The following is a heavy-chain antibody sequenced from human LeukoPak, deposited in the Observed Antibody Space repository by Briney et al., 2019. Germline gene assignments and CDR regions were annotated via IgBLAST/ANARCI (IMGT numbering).Heavy chain of an antibody. CDR1: GGSISSSSYY. V-gene: IGHV4-39*01. D-gene: IGHD6-13*01. CDR2: IYYSGST. J-gene: IGHJ5*02. Sequence: PSETLSLTCTVPGGSISSSSYYWGWIRQPPGKGLEWIGSIYYSGSTYYNPSLKSRVTISVDTSKNQFSLKLSSVTAADTAVYYCARQLIAAAGTGDWFDPWGQGTLVTVSS. CDR3: ARQLIAAAGTGDWFDP.